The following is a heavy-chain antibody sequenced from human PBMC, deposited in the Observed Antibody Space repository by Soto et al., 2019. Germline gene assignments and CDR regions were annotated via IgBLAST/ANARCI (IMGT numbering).Heavy chain of an antibody. CDR3: AGTYSSGWYIEY. CDR2: IYYSGST. J-gene: IGHJ4*02. Sequence: QVQLQESGPGLVKPSETLSLTCTVSGGSISSYYWSWIRQPPGKGLEWIVYIYYSGSTNYHPSLTSRVTISVDTSKNQFSLKLSSVTAADTAVYYCAGTYSSGWYIEYWGQGTLVTVSS. V-gene: IGHV4-59*01. D-gene: IGHD6-19*01. CDR1: GGSISSYY.